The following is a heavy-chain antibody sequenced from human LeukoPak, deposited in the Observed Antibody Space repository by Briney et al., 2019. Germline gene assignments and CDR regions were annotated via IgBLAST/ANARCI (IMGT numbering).Heavy chain of an antibody. V-gene: IGHV1-18*01. J-gene: IGHJ3*02. D-gene: IGHD3-3*01. CDR1: GYTFTSYG. CDR2: ISAYNGNT. CDR3: ARGFLEWLYAFDI. Sequence: ASVKVSCTASGYTFTSYGISWVRQAPRQGLEWMGWISAYNGNTNYAQKLQGRVTMTTDTSTGTAYMELRSLRSDDTAVYYCARGFLEWLYAFDIWGQGTMVTVSS.